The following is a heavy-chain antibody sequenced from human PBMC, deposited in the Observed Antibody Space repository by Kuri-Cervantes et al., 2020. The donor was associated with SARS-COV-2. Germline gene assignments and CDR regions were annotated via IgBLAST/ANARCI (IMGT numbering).Heavy chain of an antibody. D-gene: IGHD3-3*01. J-gene: IGHJ4*02. V-gene: IGHV1-58*02. CDR1: GFTFTNSA. CDR2: IVVGSGNT. Sequence: SVKVSCKASGFTFTNSAMQWARQARGQRLEWIGWIVVGSGNTNYAQKFQERVTITRDMSTSTAYMELSSLRSEDTAVYYCAAVRPGGFLEWLSFDYWGQGTLVTVSS. CDR3: AAVRPGGFLEWLSFDY.